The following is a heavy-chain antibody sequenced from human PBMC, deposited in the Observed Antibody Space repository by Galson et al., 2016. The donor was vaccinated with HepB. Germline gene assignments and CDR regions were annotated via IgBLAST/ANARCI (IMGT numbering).Heavy chain of an antibody. CDR2: INPGDSKI. CDR1: GYTFTNYW. CDR3: ARSLYSGWFPYSFHS. J-gene: IGHJ4*02. D-gene: IGHD6-19*01. Sequence: QSGAEVKKPGESLNISCEGSGYTFTNYWIGWVRQRPGEGLEWLAIINPGDSKIIYSPSFQDHVTFSADKSISTAYLQWNTLKASDTAMYYCARSLYSGWFPYSFHSWGQGTLVTVSS. V-gene: IGHV5-51*01.